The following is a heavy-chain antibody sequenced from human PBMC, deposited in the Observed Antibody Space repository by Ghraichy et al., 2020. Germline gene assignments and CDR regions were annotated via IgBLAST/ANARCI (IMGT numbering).Heavy chain of an antibody. J-gene: IGHJ4*02. V-gene: IGHV3-23*01. CDR2: ISGSGDRT. CDR3: AKDQSHIAAARPPFDH. CDR1: GFTFSNYG. Sequence: GGSLRLSCAGSGFTFSNYGMSWVRQAPGKGLEWVSDISGSGDRTYYADSVKGRFTISRDNSKNTLYLQMDSLRADDTALYFCAKDQSHIAAARPPFDHWGQGTLVTVSS. D-gene: IGHD6-13*01.